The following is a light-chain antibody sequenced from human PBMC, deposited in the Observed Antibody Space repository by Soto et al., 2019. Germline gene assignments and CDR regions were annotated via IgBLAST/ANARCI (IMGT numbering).Light chain of an antibody. CDR3: QHYNTHPWT. V-gene: IGKV1-5*01. J-gene: IGKJ1*01. Sequence: DIQMTQSPSTLSASVGDRVTITCRASQYSSSWLAWYQQKPGTAPRLLIYDTSNLEDGVPSTFSGSGSGTDFTLTVSSLQPDDSATYYCQHYNTHPWTFGQGTKVEIK. CDR2: DTS. CDR1: QYSSSW.